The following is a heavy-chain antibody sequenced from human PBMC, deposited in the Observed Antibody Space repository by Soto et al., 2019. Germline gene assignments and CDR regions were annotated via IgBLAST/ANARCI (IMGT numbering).Heavy chain of an antibody. V-gene: IGHV3-23*01. CDR2: ISGSGGST. CDR1: GFTFSSYA. J-gene: IGHJ4*02. CDR3: SKVVTDSEYSSSPLYFDY. D-gene: IGHD6-6*01. Sequence: GGSLRLSCAASGFTFSSYAMSWVRQAPGKGLEWVSAISGSGGSTYYADSVKGRFTISRDNSKNTLYLQMNSLRAEDTAVYYFSKVVTDSEYSSSPLYFDYWGQGTLVTVSS.